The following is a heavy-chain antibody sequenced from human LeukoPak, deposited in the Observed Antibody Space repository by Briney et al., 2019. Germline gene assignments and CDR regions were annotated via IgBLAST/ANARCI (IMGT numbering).Heavy chain of an antibody. Sequence: ASVKVSRKASGYTFTGYYMHWVRQAPGQGLGWMGWINPNSGGTNYAQKFQGRVTMTRDTSISTAYMELSRLRSDDTAVYYCARELPGGYDLGLYYLDYWGQGTLVTVSS. CDR1: GYTFTGYY. CDR3: ARELPGGYDLGLYYLDY. V-gene: IGHV1-2*02. D-gene: IGHD5-12*01. CDR2: INPNSGGT. J-gene: IGHJ4*02.